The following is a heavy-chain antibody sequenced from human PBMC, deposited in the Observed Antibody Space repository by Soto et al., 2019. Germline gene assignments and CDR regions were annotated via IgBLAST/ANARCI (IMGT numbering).Heavy chain of an antibody. CDR2: INHSGST. CDR3: AGGYSGYDSRPDAFDI. V-gene: IGHV4-34*01. J-gene: IGHJ3*02. D-gene: IGHD5-12*01. Sequence: SETLSLTCAVYGGSFSGYYWSWIRQPPGKGLEWIGEINHSGSTNYNPSLKSRVTISVDTSKNHFSLKLGSVTAADTAVYYCAGGYSGYDSRPDAFDIWGQGTMVTVSS. CDR1: GGSFSGYY.